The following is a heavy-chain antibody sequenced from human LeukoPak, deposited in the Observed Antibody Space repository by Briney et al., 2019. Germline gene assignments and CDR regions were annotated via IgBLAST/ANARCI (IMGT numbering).Heavy chain of an antibody. V-gene: IGHV3-23*01. CDR3: ARGRKLGTFDY. D-gene: IGHD7-27*01. CDR2: ISGSGGST. Sequence: SGGSLRLSCAASGFTFSSYWMHWVRQAPGKGLEWVSAISGSGGSTYYADSVKGRFTISRDNSKNTLYLQMNSLRAEDTAVYYCARGRKLGTFDYWGQGTLVTVSS. CDR1: GFTFSSYW. J-gene: IGHJ4*02.